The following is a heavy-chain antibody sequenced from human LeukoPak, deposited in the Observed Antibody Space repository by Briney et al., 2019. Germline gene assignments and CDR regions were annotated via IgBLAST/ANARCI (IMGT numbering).Heavy chain of an antibody. CDR3: AKQISSGWLLDY. D-gene: IGHD6-19*01. CDR2: TSYDENNK. Sequence: GGSLRLSCAASGFALSNFAMHWVRQAPGKGLEWVAVTSYDENNKYYADSVKGRFTISRDNSKNTLYLQMNSLRAEDTAVYYCAKQISSGWLLDYWGQGTLVTVSS. CDR1: GFALSNFA. V-gene: IGHV3-30*18. J-gene: IGHJ4*02.